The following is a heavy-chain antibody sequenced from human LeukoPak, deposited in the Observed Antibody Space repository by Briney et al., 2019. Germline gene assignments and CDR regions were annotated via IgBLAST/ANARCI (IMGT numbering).Heavy chain of an antibody. CDR2: IIPILGIA. V-gene: IGHV1-69*04. J-gene: IGHJ4*02. Sequence: SVKVSCKASGGTFSSYTISWVRQAPGQGLEWMGRIIPILGIANYAQKFQGRVTITADKSTSTAYMGLSSLRSEDTAVYYCARDRRDGYNSLIDYWGQGTLVTVSS. CDR1: GGTFSSYT. CDR3: ARDRRDGYNSLIDY. D-gene: IGHD5-24*01.